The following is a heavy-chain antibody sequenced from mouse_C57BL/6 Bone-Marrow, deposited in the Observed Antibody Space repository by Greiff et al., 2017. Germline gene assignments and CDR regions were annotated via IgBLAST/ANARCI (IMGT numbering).Heavy chain of an antibody. Sequence: QVQLQQPGAELVKPGASVKMSCKASGYTFTSYWITWVKQRPGQGLEWIGDIYPGSGSTNYNAKFKSKATLTVDTSSNTAYMQLSRLTSEDSAVYCCARPYYSNYWYVDVWDTGTTVTVS. CDR1: GYTFTSYW. D-gene: IGHD2-5*01. CDR3: ARPYYSNYWYVDV. CDR2: IYPGSGST. V-gene: IGHV1-55*01. J-gene: IGHJ1*03.